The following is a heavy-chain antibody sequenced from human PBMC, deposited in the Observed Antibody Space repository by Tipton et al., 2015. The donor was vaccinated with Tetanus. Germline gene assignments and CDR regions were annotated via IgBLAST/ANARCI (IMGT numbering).Heavy chain of an antibody. J-gene: IGHJ4*02. CDR1: GFTFNNYA. Sequence: SLRLSCAASGFTFNNYAMHWVRQAPGKGLEWVAVISYDGSNKYDAESVKGRLTISGDNSNNTLYVQMDSLRAEDTAVYYCARGPYHYGDYYFDYWGRGTLVTVSS. CDR3: ARGPYHYGDYYFDY. D-gene: IGHD4-17*01. CDR2: ISYDGSNK. V-gene: IGHV3-30-3*01.